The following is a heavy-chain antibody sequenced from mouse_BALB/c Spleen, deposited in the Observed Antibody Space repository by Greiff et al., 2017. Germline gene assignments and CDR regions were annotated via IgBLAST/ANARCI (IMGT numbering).Heavy chain of an antibody. V-gene: IGHV5-12-1*01. CDR3: ARRADYGSSYWFAY. D-gene: IGHD1-1*01. CDR1: GFAFSSYD. J-gene: IGHJ3*01. CDR2: ISSGGGST. Sequence: EVKLMESGGGLVKPGGSLKLSCAASGFAFSSYDMSWVRQTPEKRLEWVAYISSGGGSTYYPDTVKGRFTISRDNAKNTLYLQMSSLKSEDTAMYYCARRADYGSSYWFAYWGQGTLVTVSA.